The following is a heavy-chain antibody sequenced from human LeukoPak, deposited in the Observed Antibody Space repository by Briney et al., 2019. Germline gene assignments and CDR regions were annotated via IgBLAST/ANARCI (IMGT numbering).Heavy chain of an antibody. CDR1: GGSISSYY. CDR2: IYYSGST. J-gene: IGHJ3*02. CDR3: ARLWFGELDDAFDI. V-gene: IGHV4-59*08. Sequence: SETLSLTCSVSGGSISSYYWSWIRQPAGKGLEWIGYIYYSGSTNYNPSLKSRVTISVDTSKNQFSLKLSSVTAADTAAYYCARLWFGELDDAFDIWGQGTMVTVSS. D-gene: IGHD3-10*01.